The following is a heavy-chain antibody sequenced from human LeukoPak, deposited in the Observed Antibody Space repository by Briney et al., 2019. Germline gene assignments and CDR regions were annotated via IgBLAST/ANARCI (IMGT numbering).Heavy chain of an antibody. CDR1: GFTFSSSA. Sequence: GGSLRLSCEASGFTFSSSAMTWVRQAPGKGLVWVSSVGGDGYTYYADSMRGRFSISRDISKNTLYLQMNSLRGEDTAVYYCAKGGISEDGLDYWGQGTLVTVSS. J-gene: IGHJ4*02. CDR2: VGGDGYT. V-gene: IGHV3-23*01. D-gene: IGHD6-13*01. CDR3: AKGGISEDGLDY.